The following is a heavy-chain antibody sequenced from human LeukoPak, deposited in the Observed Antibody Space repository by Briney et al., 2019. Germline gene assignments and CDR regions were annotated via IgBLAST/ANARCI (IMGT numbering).Heavy chain of an antibody. CDR3: ARLAVADVCS. J-gene: IGHJ4*02. CDR1: GFTFSSYA. Sequence: GGSLRLSCAASGFTFSSYAISWVRQAPGQGLEWMGRIIPILGIANYAQKFQGRVTITADKSTSTAYMELSSLGSEDTAVYYCARLAVADVCSWGQGTLVTVSS. D-gene: IGHD6-13*01. V-gene: IGHV1-69*04. CDR2: IIPILGIA.